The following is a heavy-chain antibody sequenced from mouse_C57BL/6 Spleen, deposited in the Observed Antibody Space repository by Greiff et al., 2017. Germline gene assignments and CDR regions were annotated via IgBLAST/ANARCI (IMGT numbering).Heavy chain of an antibody. V-gene: IGHV1-80*01. CDR3: ARKSYDSSYYFDF. CDR2: INPEDGGT. D-gene: IGHD1-1*01. Sequence: VQLQQSGAELVKPGASVKISCKASGYAFSNYWMNWVKQSHGKGLEWIGQINPEDGGTIYNEKFKGKATLTADKSSSTAYMQLSSLTSEDSAVYFCARKSYDSSYYFDFWGQGTTLTVSS. J-gene: IGHJ2*01. CDR1: GYAFSNYW.